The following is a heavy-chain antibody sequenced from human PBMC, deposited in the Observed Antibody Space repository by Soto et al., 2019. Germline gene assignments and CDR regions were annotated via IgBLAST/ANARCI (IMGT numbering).Heavy chain of an antibody. CDR3: AKNGDPKYYYYMDV. CDR1: GFTFDDYA. D-gene: IGHD4-17*01. J-gene: IGHJ6*03. CDR2: ISWNSGSI. V-gene: IGHV3-9*01. Sequence: GGSLRLSCAASGFTFDDYAMHWVRQAPGKGLEWVSGISWNSGSIGYADSVKGRFTISRDNAKNSLYLQMNSLRAEDTALYYCAKNGDPKYYYYMDVWGKGTTVTVSS.